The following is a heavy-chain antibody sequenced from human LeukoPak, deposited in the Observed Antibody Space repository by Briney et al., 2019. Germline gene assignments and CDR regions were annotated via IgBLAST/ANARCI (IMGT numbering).Heavy chain of an antibody. CDR2: ISGSGGST. CDR1: GFTFSSYA. D-gene: IGHD3-3*01. V-gene: IGHV3-23*01. Sequence: GGSLRLSCAASGFTFSSYAMSWVRQAPGKGLEWVSAISGSGGSTYYADSVKGRFTISRDNSKNTLYLQMNSLRAEDTAVYYCAKDLLRFLEWLPPHDAFDIWGQGTMVTVSS. CDR3: AKDLLRFLEWLPPHDAFDI. J-gene: IGHJ3*02.